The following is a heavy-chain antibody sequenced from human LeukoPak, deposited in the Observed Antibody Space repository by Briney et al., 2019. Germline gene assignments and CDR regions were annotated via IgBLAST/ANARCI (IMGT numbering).Heavy chain of an antibody. V-gene: IGHV6-1*01. CDR2: TYYRSRWYN. D-gene: IGHD3-22*01. J-gene: IGHJ4*02. Sequence: SQTLSLTYAISGDSVSSNSAAWNWIRQSPSRGLEWLGRTYYRSRWYNEYALSVKSRITINPDTSKNQFSLQLNCVTAADTAVYYSAGYYYERSGYDYWGQGTLVTVSS. CDR3: AGYYYERSGYDY. CDR1: GDSVSSNSAA.